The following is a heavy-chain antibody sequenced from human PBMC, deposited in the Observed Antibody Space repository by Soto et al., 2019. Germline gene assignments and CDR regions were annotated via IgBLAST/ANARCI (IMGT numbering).Heavy chain of an antibody. V-gene: IGHV4-61*01. Sequence: QVQLQESGPGLVKPSETLTLTCTVSGGSVSSGSYYWSWIRQPPGKGLEWIGYIFYSGSTNYNPPLKSRVTISIDTSKNQFSLKVTTVTAADTAVYYCTRDKNYYDSSGFRYYGMDVWGQGTTVTVSS. CDR2: IFYSGST. CDR3: TRDKNYYDSSGFRYYGMDV. CDR1: GGSVSSGSYY. D-gene: IGHD3-22*01. J-gene: IGHJ6*02.